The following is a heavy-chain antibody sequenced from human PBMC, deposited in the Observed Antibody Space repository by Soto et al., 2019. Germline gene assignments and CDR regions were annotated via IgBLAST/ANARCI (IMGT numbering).Heavy chain of an antibody. CDR1: GGSFSGYY. CDR2: INHSGST. J-gene: IGHJ4*02. V-gene: IGHV4-34*01. D-gene: IGHD3-10*01. CDR3: ARSGYGSGSQDKGDFDY. Sequence: PSETLSLTCAVYGGSFSGYYWSWIRQPPGKGLEWIGEINHSGSTNYNPSLKSRVTISVDTSKNQFSLKLSSVTAADTAVYYCARSGYGSGSQDKGDFDYWGQGTLVTVSS.